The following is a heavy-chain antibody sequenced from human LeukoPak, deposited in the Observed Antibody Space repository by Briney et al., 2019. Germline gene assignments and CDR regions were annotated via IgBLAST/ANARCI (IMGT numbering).Heavy chain of an antibody. CDR1: GYTFTSYG. J-gene: IGHJ6*03. CDR2: ISAYNGNT. V-gene: IGHV1-18*01. CDR3: AREDKRYDFWSGYYYYYYYMDV. Sequence: GASVKVSCKASGYTFTSYGISWVRQAPGQGLEWMGWISAYNGNTNSAQKLQGRVTMTTDTSTSTAYMELRSLRSDDTAVYYCAREDKRYDFWSGYYYYYYYMDVWGKGTTVTVSS. D-gene: IGHD3-3*01.